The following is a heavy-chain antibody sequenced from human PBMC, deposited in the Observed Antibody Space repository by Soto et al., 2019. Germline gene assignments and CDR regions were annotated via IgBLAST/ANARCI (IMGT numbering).Heavy chain of an antibody. CDR1: GGTFSSYT. CDR3: ASPVSSGYYYGMDV. D-gene: IGHD3-10*01. V-gene: IGHV1-69*02. Sequence: QVQLVQSGAEVKKPGSSVKVSCKASGGTFSSYTISWVRQAPGQGLEWMGRIIPILGIANYAQKFQGRVTITADKSTSTAYMEMSRLGSEDTAVYYCASPVSSGYYYGMDVWGQGATVTVSS. J-gene: IGHJ6*02. CDR2: IIPILGIA.